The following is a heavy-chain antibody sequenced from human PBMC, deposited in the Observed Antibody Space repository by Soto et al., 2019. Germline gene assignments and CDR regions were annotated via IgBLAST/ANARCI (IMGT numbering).Heavy chain of an antibody. V-gene: IGHV4-4*02. CDR3: ARDQLEGNGFDP. Sequence: SETLSLTCAVSGGSISSSNWWSWVRQPPGEGLEWIGEIYHTGSTNYNPSLKSRVTISVDTSKSQFSLKLSSVTAADTAVYYCARDQLEGNGFDPWGQGTLVTVSS. J-gene: IGHJ5*02. D-gene: IGHD1-1*01. CDR2: IYHTGST. CDR1: GGSISSSNW.